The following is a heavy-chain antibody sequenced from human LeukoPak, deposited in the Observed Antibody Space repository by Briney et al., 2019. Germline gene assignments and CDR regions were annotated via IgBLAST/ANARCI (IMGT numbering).Heavy chain of an antibody. CDR1: GFTFSDYY. Sequence: GGSLRLSCAASGFTFSDYYMSWIRQAPGKGLEWVSYISSSGSTIYYADSVKGRFTISRDNAKNSLYLQMNSLRAEDTAVYYCATPLGYCSSTSCYYDYYMVVWGKGTTVTVSS. CDR2: ISSSGSTI. V-gene: IGHV3-11*01. CDR3: ATPLGYCSSTSCYYDYYMVV. D-gene: IGHD2-2*01. J-gene: IGHJ6*03.